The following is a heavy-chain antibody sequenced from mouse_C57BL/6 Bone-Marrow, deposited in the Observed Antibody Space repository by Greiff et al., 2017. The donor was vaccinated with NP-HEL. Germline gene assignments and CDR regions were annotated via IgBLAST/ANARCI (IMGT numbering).Heavy chain of an antibody. CDR3: ARGALGYYFDY. D-gene: IGHD3-3*01. Sequence: VKLVESGAELARPGASVKLSCKASGYTFTSYGISWVKQRTGQGLEWIGEIYPRSGNTYYNEKFKGKATLTADKSSSTAYMELRSLTSEDSAVYFCARGALGYYFDYWGQGTTLTVSS. J-gene: IGHJ2*01. V-gene: IGHV1-81*01. CDR1: GYTFTSYG. CDR2: IYPRSGNT.